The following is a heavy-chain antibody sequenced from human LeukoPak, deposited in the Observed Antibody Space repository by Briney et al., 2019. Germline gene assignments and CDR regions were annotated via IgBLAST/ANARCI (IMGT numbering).Heavy chain of an antibody. CDR2: IYHSGST. Sequence: SETLSLTCAVSGGSISSSNWWSWVRQPPGKGLEWTGEIYHSGSTNYSPSLTSRVTISLDTSRNQFSLKLNSVTAADTAVYYCAKSHGYGLVDIWGQGTMVTVSS. D-gene: IGHD3-10*01. CDR3: AKSHGYGLVDI. V-gene: IGHV4-4*02. CDR1: GGSISSSNW. J-gene: IGHJ3*02.